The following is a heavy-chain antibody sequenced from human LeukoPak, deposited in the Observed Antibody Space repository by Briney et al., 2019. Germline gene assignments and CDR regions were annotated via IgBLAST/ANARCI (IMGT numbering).Heavy chain of an antibody. Sequence: SETLSLTCTVSGGSISSYYWSWIRQPPGKGLEWIGEINHSGSTNFNPSLKSRVTISVDTSKNQFSLKLNSVTAADTAVYYCARGCPGYSSGCSIDYWGQGTLVTVSS. V-gene: IGHV4-34*01. J-gene: IGHJ4*02. CDR1: GGSISSYY. CDR2: INHSGST. D-gene: IGHD6-19*01. CDR3: ARGCPGYSSGCSIDY.